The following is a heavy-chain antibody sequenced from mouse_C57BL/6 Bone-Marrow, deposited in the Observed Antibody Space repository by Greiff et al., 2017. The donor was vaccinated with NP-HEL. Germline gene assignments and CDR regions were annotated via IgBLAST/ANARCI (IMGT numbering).Heavy chain of an antibody. D-gene: IGHD1-1*01. CDR1: GYTFTSYW. CDR2: IDPSDSYT. V-gene: IGHV1-59*01. J-gene: IGHJ4*01. CDR3: ARGYYGSSYAMDY. Sequence: VQLHQPGAELVRPGTSVKLSCKASGYTFTSYWMHWVKQRPGQGLEWIGVIDPSDSYTNYNQKFKGKATLTVDTSSSTAYMQLSSLTSEDSAVYYCARGYYGSSYAMDYWGQGTSVTVSS.